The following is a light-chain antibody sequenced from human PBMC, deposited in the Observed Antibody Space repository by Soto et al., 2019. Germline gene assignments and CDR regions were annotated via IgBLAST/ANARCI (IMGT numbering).Light chain of an antibody. J-gene: IGKJ1*01. CDR3: QQYGSSPRT. CDR1: QSVSSSY. CDR2: AAS. V-gene: IGKV3-20*01. Sequence: EIVLTQSPGTLSLSPGERATLSCRASQSVSSSYLAWYQQKPGKAPRLLIYAASSRATGIPDRFSGSGSGTDFTLTISRLEPEDFAVYYCQQYGSSPRTFGQGTKVEI.